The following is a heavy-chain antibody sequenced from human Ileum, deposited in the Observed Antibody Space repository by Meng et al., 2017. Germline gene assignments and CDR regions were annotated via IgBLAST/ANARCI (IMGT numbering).Heavy chain of an antibody. J-gene: IGHJ6*02. CDR2: IWSGGNYK. Sequence: GESLKISCATSGFTFSYHAIHWVRQAPGKGLEWVAHIWSGGNYKYYADSVNGRFTMSRDDSMGTAHLQMNNLRVEDTAVYYCARDWQSQAPYTMDVWGQGTTVTVSS. CDR3: ARDWQSQAPYTMDV. V-gene: IGHV3-33*01. D-gene: IGHD5-18*01. CDR1: GFTFSYHA.